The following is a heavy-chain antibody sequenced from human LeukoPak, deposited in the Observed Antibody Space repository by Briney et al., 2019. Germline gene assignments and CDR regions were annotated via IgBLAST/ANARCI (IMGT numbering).Heavy chain of an antibody. V-gene: IGHV4-59*12. CDR3: ARRYYYGSGRNYMDV. CDR2: IYYSGST. J-gene: IGHJ6*03. CDR1: GGSISSYY. D-gene: IGHD3-10*01. Sequence: PSETLSLTCIVSGGSISSYYWSWIRQPPGKGLEWIGYIYYSGSTNYNPSLKSRVTISVDTSKNQFSLKLSSVTAADTAVYYCARRYYYGSGRNYMDVWGKGTTVTVSS.